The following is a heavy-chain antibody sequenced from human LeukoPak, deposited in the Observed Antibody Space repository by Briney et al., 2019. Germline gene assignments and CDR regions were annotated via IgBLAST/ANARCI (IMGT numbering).Heavy chain of an antibody. CDR1: GYTFTGYY. J-gene: IGHJ4*02. V-gene: IGHV1-2*02. CDR2: INPNSGGT. D-gene: IGHD3-9*01. CDR3: ARGLRYFDWPLTPDY. Sequence: ASVKVSCKASGYTFTGYYMHWVRQAPGQGLEWMGWINPNSGGTNYAQKFQGRVTMTRDTSISTAYMELSRLRSDDTAVYYCARGLRYFDWPLTPDYWGQGTLVTVSS.